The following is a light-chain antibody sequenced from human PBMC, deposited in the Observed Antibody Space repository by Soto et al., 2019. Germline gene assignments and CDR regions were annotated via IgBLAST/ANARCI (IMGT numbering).Light chain of an antibody. Sequence: DIQMTQSPSSLFASVGDRVTITCRASQSISNYLNWYQQKPGKAPKFLIYAASSLQSGVPSRFSGSGSGTDFTLTISSLQPEDFATYYCQQSYSAPRTFGQGTKLEIK. V-gene: IGKV1-39*01. CDR3: QQSYSAPRT. CDR2: AAS. J-gene: IGKJ2*01. CDR1: QSISNY.